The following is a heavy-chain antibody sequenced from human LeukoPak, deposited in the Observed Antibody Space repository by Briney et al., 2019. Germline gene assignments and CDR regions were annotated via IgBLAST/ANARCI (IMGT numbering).Heavy chain of an antibody. D-gene: IGHD6-13*01. CDR2: INPNSGGT. CDR1: GYTFTGYY. CDR3: ARDLTAAGRTEDWFDP. V-gene: IGHV1-2*02. Sequence: ASVKVSCKASGYTFTGYYMHWVRQAPGQGLEWMGWINPNSGGTNYAQKSQGRATMTRDTSISTAYMELSRLRSDDTAVYYCARDLTAAGRTEDWFDPWGQGTLVTVSS. J-gene: IGHJ5*02.